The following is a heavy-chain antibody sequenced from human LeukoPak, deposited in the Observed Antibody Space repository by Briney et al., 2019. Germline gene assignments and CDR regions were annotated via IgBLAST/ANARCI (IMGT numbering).Heavy chain of an antibody. CDR2: IYSGGST. Sequence: TGGSLRLSCAASGFTVSSNYVSWVRQAPGKGLEWVSVIYSGGSTYYADSVKGRFTISRDNSKSTLYLQMNSLRAEDTAVYYCQVRGAMTPEYYFDYWGQGTLVTVSS. CDR1: GFTVSSNY. J-gene: IGHJ4*02. D-gene: IGHD3-10*01. V-gene: IGHV3-53*01. CDR3: QVRGAMTPEYYFDY.